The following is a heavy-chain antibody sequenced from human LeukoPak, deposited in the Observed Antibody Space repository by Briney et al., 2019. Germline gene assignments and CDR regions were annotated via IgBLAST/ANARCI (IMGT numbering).Heavy chain of an antibody. CDR1: GYSISSGYY. CDR3: ARDLGKGYDSAAFDI. J-gene: IGHJ3*02. CDR2: IYRSGST. D-gene: IGHD5-12*01. Sequence: PSETLSLTCTVSGYSISSGYYWGWIRPPPGKGLEWIGSIYRSGSTYYNPSLKSRVTISVDTSKNQFSLKLSSVTAADTAVYYCARDLGKGYDSAAFDIWGQGTMVTGSS. V-gene: IGHV4-38-2*02.